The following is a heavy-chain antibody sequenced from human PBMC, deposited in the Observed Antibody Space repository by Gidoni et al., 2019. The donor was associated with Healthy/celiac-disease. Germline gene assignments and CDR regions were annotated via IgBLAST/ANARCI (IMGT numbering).Heavy chain of an antibody. D-gene: IGHD4-17*01. J-gene: IGHJ3*02. CDR2: INAGNGNT. CDR1: GYTFTSYA. V-gene: IGHV1-3*01. Sequence: QVQLVQSGAAVKKPGASVTVSCKASGYTFTSYAMHWVRQAPGQRLEWMGWINAGNGNTKYSQKFQGRVTITRDTSASTAYMELSSLRSEDTAVYYCARGPSPSPRLRGGQGAFDIWGQGTMVTVSS. CDR3: ARGPSPSPRLRGGQGAFDI.